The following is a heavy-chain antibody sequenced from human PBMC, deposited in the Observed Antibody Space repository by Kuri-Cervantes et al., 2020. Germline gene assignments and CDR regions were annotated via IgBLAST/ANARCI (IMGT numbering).Heavy chain of an antibody. CDR3: ARDGDSSGGGMDV. J-gene: IGHJ6*02. D-gene: IGHD6-25*01. Sequence: GGSLRLSCAASGFTFSSYGMHWVRQAPGKGLEWVAVISYDGSNKYYADSVKGRFTISRDNSKNTLYLQMNSLRAEDTAVYYCARDGDSSGGGMDVWGQGTTVTVSS. CDR1: GFTFSSYG. V-gene: IGHV3-30*03. CDR2: ISYDGSNK.